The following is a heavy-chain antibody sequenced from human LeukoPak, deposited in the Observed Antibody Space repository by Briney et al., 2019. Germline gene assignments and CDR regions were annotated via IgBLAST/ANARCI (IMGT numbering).Heavy chain of an antibody. CDR1: GGTFSNYA. Sequence: VASVKVSCKASGGTFSNYAISWVRQAPGQGLEWMGGIIPISGTTNYAQKFQGRVTTTADESTNTAYMELSGLRSEDTAVYYCARAISGSYGVSGYFDYWGQGTLVTVSS. CDR2: IIPISGTT. D-gene: IGHD1-26*01. CDR3: ARAISGSYGVSGYFDY. V-gene: IGHV1-69*13. J-gene: IGHJ4*02.